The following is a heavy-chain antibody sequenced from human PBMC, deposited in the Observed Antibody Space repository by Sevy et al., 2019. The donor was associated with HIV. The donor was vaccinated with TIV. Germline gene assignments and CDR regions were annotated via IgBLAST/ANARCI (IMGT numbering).Heavy chain of an antibody. J-gene: IGHJ3*01. V-gene: IGHV3-30-3*01. D-gene: IGHD3-10*01. CDR1: GFTFSSYP. CDR3: VRETTMLPRGAFDF. Sequence: GGSLRLSCAASGFTFSSYPMHWVLQAPGKGLEWVSFISFDGTDKYYADSVKGRFTITRDNSKNTLFLQMNSLRAEDTAFYYCVRETTMLPRGAFDFWGQGTMVTVSS. CDR2: ISFDGTDK.